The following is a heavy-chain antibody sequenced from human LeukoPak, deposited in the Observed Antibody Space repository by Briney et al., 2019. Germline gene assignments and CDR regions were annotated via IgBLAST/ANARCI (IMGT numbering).Heavy chain of an antibody. V-gene: IGHV4-61*09. J-gene: IGHJ6*02. CDR2: IYTSGST. CDR1: GGSISSGSYY. D-gene: IGHD4-11*01. CDR3: ARAYYSNYVDGMDV. Sequence: PSQTLSLTCTVSGGSISSGSYYWSWIRQPAGTGLEWIGHIYTSGSTNYNPSLKSRVTISVDTSKNQFSLKLSSVTAADTAVYYCARAYYSNYVDGMDVWGQGTTVTVSS.